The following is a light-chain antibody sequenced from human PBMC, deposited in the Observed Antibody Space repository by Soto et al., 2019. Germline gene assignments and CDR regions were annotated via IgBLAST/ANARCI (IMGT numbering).Light chain of an antibody. CDR1: QSISTW. CDR2: KAS. Sequence: DIQMTQSPSTLSASVGDTVTITCRASQSISTWLAWYQQKPGKVPKLLIYKASSLQSGFPSRFSGIGSGTEFTPTSSSLQPDDFATYYCQQYNFYSRTFGHGTKVEIK. CDR3: QQYNFYSRT. V-gene: IGKV1-5*03. J-gene: IGKJ1*01.